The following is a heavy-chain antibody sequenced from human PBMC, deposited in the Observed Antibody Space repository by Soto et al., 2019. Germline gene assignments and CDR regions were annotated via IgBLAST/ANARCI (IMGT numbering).Heavy chain of an antibody. CDR3: ASCEDGWRDDAFDI. CDR1: GGSISSSSYY. V-gene: IGHV4-39*01. Sequence: SETLSLTCTVSGGSISSSSYYWGWIRQPPGKGLEWIGSIYYSGSTYYNPSLKSRVTISVDTSKNQFSLKLSSVTAADTAVYYCASCEDGWRDDAFDIWGQGTMVTVSS. J-gene: IGHJ3*02. CDR2: IYYSGST. D-gene: IGHD6-19*01.